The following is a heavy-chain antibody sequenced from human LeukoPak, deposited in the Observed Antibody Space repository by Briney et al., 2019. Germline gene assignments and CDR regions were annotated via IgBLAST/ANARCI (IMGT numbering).Heavy chain of an antibody. CDR3: ARAGNSLGSYYVPV. Sequence: PSETLSLTCTVSGDSILSGDYYWSWIRQHPGKGLEWIGYIHDSENSYYNPSLKSRLTMSVDTSKNQLSLKLSSVTAADTAVYYCARAGNSLGSYYVPVWGQGTLVTVSS. CDR1: GDSILSGDYY. CDR2: IHDSENS. J-gene: IGHJ4*02. V-gene: IGHV4-31*03. D-gene: IGHD3-10*01.